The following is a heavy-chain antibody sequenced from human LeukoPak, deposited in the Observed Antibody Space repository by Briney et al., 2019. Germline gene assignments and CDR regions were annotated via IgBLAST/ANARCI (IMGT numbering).Heavy chain of an antibody. D-gene: IGHD3-22*01. CDR1: GFTFSSYS. Sequence: GGSLRLSCGASGFTFSSYSMNWVRQAPGKGLEWVSSISSGSSYIYYADSVKRRFTLSRDNAKNSLYLQMNSLRAEDTAVYYCARASDSSGYYSYFDHWGQGTLVTVSS. CDR3: ARASDSSGYYSYFDH. CDR2: ISSGSSYI. J-gene: IGHJ1*01. V-gene: IGHV3-21*01.